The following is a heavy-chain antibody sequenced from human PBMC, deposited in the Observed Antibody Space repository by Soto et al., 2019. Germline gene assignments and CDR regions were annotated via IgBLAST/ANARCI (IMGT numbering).Heavy chain of an antibody. CDR3: AREDKWELFLAFDI. CDR2: ISYDGSNK. J-gene: IGHJ3*02. Sequence: QVQLVESGGGVVQPGRSLRLSCAASGFTFSSYAMHWVRQAPGKGLEWVAVISYDGSNKYYADSVKGRFTISRDNSKNTLYLQMNSLRAEDTAVYYCAREDKWELFLAFDIWGQGTMVTVSS. D-gene: IGHD1-26*01. V-gene: IGHV3-30-3*01. CDR1: GFTFSSYA.